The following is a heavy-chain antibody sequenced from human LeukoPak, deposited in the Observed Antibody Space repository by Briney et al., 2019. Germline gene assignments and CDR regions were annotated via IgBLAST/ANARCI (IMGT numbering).Heavy chain of an antibody. CDR3: AKSREATVTYDAFDI. CDR1: GFTLSSYG. Sequence: GGSLRLSCAASGFTLSSYGIHWVRQAPGKELEWVAVISYDGRNKYYADSVKGRFTISRDNSKNTLYLQMDSLRSEDTAVYYCAKSREATVTYDAFDIWGQGTMVTVSS. D-gene: IGHD4-17*01. J-gene: IGHJ3*02. CDR2: ISYDGRNK. V-gene: IGHV3-30*18.